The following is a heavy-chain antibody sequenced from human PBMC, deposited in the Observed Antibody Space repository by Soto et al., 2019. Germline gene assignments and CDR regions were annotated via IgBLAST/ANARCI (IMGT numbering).Heavy chain of an antibody. CDR3: ARASYYYNTSALRAWFDP. CDR2: LSGSGAST. V-gene: IGHV3-23*01. D-gene: IGHD3-10*01. Sequence: GGSLRLSCTASGFNFKNSAMSWVRQAPGKGLEWVSGLSGSGASTNDADSVKGRFTISRDNSKHTLYLQMNSLRAEDTATYYCARASYYYNTSALRAWFDPWGQGTLVTVSS. J-gene: IGHJ5*02. CDR1: GFNFKNSA.